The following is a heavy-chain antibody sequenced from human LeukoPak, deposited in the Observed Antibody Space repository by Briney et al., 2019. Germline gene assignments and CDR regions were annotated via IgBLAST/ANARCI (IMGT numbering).Heavy chain of an antibody. D-gene: IGHD1-7*01. V-gene: IGHV3-30*02. CDR1: GFTFSSYG. CDR2: IRYDGSNK. Sequence: PGGSLRLSCAASGFTFSSYGMHWVRQAPGKGLEWVAFIRYDGSNKYYADSVKGRFTISRDNSKNTLYLQVNSLRAEDTAVYYCAWNSQYYFDYWGQGTLVTVSS. J-gene: IGHJ4*02. CDR3: AWNSQYYFDY.